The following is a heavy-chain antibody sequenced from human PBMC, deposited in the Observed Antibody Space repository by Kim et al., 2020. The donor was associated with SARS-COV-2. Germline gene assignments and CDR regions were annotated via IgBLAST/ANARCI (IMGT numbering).Heavy chain of an antibody. CDR2: IYYSGST. J-gene: IGHJ4*02. D-gene: IGHD6-13*01. CDR1: GGSISSSSYY. CDR3: ARAERSSWYFQNGVYYFDY. V-gene: IGHV4-39*01. Sequence: SETLSLTCTVSGGSISSSSYYWGWIRQPPGKGLEWIGSIYYSGSTYYNPSLKSRITISVDTSKNQFSLKLSSVTAADTAVFYCARAERSSWYFQNGVYYFDYWGQGTLVTVSS.